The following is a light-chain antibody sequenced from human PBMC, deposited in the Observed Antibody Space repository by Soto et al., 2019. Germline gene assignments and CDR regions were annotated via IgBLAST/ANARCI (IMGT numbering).Light chain of an antibody. CDR3: ISYRGSDTSYV. CDR1: SSDIGSYNY. Sequence: QSVLTQPASVSGSPGQSITISFTGTSSDIGSYNYVAWYQQFPGKTPKRIIYEVRNRPSGVSFRFSGSKSGNTASLTISGLQAEDEADYYCISYRGSDTSYVFGTGTKVTVL. CDR2: EVR. V-gene: IGLV2-14*01. J-gene: IGLJ1*01.